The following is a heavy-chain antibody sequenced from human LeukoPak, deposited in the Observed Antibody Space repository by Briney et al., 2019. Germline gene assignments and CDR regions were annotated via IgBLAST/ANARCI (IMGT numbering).Heavy chain of an antibody. Sequence: GSLSLSCAASGFSISSYSMNWVRQAAGKGLERVSSISSSSSYIYYADSVKGRFTISRDNAKNSLYLQMNSLRAEDTAVYYCARDSSAPTRPFDYWGQGTLVTVSS. J-gene: IGHJ4*02. V-gene: IGHV3-21*01. CDR2: ISSSSSYI. D-gene: IGHD6-19*01. CDR3: ARDSSAPTRPFDY. CDR1: GFSISSYS.